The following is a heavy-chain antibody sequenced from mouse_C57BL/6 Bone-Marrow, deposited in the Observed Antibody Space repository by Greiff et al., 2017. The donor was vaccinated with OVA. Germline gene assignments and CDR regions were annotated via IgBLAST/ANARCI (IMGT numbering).Heavy chain of an antibody. Sequence: QVQLQQPGAELVRPGSSVKLSCKASGYTFTSYGISWVKQRTGQGLEWIGEIYPRSGNTYYNEKFKGKATLTADKSSSTAYMELRSLTSEDSAVYFCARSKVVATPYWGQGTTLTVSS. D-gene: IGHD1-1*01. V-gene: IGHV1-81*01. CDR2: IYPRSGNT. CDR3: ARSKVVATPY. CDR1: GYTFTSYG. J-gene: IGHJ2*01.